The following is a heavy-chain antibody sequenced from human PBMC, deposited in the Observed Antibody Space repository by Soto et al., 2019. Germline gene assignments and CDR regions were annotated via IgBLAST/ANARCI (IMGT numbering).Heavy chain of an antibody. V-gene: IGHV5-51*01. Sequence: PGESLKISCKGSVYSFTTYWIAWVRQMPGKGLEWVGIIYPGDSDTRYGPSFEGHVTISVDKSISTAFLQWNSLKASDNAIYYCARHSTSAPKDYWGQGTLVTVSS. J-gene: IGHJ4*01. CDR1: VYSFTTYW. CDR2: IYPGDSDT. CDR3: ARHSTSAPKDY. D-gene: IGHD3-10*01.